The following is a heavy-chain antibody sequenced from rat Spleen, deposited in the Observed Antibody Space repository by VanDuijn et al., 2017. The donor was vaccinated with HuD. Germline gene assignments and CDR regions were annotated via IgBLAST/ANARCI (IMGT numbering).Heavy chain of an antibody. D-gene: IGHD4-3*01. CDR2: MWSDADT. V-gene: IGHV2-32*01. Sequence: QVQLKESGPGLVQPSQTLSLTCTVSGFSLTDYHVHWVRQPPGNGLEWMGVMWSDADTSYNSVLKSRLSIRRDTSKSQVFLKMNSLQTEDTSIYFCTREVSGRRHFDYWGQGVMVTVSS. CDR3: TREVSGRRHFDY. J-gene: IGHJ2*01. CDR1: GFSLTDYH.